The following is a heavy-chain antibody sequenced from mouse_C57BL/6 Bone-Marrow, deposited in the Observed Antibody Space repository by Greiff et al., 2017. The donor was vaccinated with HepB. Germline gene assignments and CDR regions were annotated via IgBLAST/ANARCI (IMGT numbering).Heavy chain of an antibody. Sequence: QVQLQQSGPGLVKPGASVKLSCTASGYTFTGYDINWVRQTPGQGLEWVGWICPRDGSTKYNEKFKGKDTLTVDTSSSTAYMELHSLTSEDAAVYFCASPFITTVVAIDYWGQGTTLTVSS. CDR1: GYTFTGYD. V-gene: IGHV1-85*01. CDR2: ICPRDGST. J-gene: IGHJ2*01. D-gene: IGHD1-1*01. CDR3: ASPFITTVVAIDY.